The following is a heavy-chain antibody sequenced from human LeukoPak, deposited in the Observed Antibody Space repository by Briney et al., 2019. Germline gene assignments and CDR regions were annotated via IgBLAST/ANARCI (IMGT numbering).Heavy chain of an antibody. D-gene: IGHD6-25*01. Sequence: GRSLRLSCAASGFTFSSYAMHWVRQAPGKGLEWVAVISYDGSNKYYADSVKGRFTISRDNSKNTLYLQMNSLRAEDTAVYYRARASQKRRYFDYWGQGTLVTVSS. V-gene: IGHV3-30-3*01. CDR1: GFTFSSYA. J-gene: IGHJ4*02. CDR3: ARASQKRRYFDY. CDR2: ISYDGSNK.